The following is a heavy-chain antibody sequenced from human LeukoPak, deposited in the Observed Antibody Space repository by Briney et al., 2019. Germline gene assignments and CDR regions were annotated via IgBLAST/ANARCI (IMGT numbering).Heavy chain of an antibody. CDR2: ISSSSYI. J-gene: IGHJ4*02. D-gene: IGHD1-1*01. CDR1: GFTFSSYS. CDR3: ARDARWNWNYVDY. V-gene: IGHV3-21*01. Sequence: GGSLRLSCAASGFTFSSYSMNWVRQAPGKRLEWVSSISSSSYIYYADSVKGRFTISRDNAKNSLYLQINSLRAEDTAVYYCARDARWNWNYVDYWGQGTLVTVSS.